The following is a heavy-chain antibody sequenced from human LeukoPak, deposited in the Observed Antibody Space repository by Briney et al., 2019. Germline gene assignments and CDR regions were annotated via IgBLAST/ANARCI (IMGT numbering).Heavy chain of an antibody. V-gene: IGHV4-39*07. J-gene: IGHJ3*02. CDR1: GGSISSSSYY. CDR3: ARDSIGVMITADAFDI. Sequence: SETLSFTCTVSGGSISSSSYYWGWIRQPPGKGLEWIGSIYYSGSTYYNPSLKSRVTISVDTSKNQFSLKLSSVTAADTVVYYCARDSIGVMITADAFDIWGQGTMVTVSS. CDR2: IYYSGST. D-gene: IGHD3-16*01.